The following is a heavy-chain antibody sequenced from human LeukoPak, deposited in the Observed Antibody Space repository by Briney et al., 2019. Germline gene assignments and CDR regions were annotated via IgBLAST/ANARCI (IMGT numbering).Heavy chain of an antibody. J-gene: IGHJ4*02. V-gene: IGHV4-59*08. CDR3: ARLHYDSSGYYYFDY. CDR1: GGSISSDY. Sequence: SETLSLTCTVSGGSISSDYGSWIRQPPGKGLEWIGYIYYSGITNYNPSLKSRVTISVDTSKNQFSLKLSSVTAADTAVYYCARLHYDSSGYYYFDYWGQGTLVTVSS. D-gene: IGHD3-22*01. CDR2: IYYSGIT.